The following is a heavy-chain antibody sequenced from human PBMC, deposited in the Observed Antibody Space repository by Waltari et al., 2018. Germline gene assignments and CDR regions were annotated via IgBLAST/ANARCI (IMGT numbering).Heavy chain of an antibody. CDR3: AKDGLSYYYYMDV. V-gene: IGHV3-23*03. CDR1: GFTFSSYA. J-gene: IGHJ6*03. Sequence: EVQLLESGGGLVQPGGSLRLSCAASGFTFSSYAMRWVRQAPGKGLEWVSVIYSGGSTYYADSVKGRFTISRDNSKNTLYLQMNSLRAEDTAVYYCAKDGLSYYYYMDVWGKGTTVTVSS. CDR2: IYSGGST.